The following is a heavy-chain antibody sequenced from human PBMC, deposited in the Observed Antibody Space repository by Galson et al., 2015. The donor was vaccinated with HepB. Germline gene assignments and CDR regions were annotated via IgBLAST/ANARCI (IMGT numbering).Heavy chain of an antibody. CDR3: ARSVHLVRSNPVERPYYFDY. CDR2: IYYSGST. J-gene: IGHJ4*02. CDR1: GGSISSYY. D-gene: IGHD3-16*02. V-gene: IGHV4-59*01. Sequence: ETLSLTCTVSGGSISSYYWSWIRQPPGKGLEWIGYIYYSGSTNYNPSLKSRVTISVDTSKNQFSLKLSSVTAADTAVYYCARSVHLVRSNPVERPYYFDYWGQGTLVTVSS.